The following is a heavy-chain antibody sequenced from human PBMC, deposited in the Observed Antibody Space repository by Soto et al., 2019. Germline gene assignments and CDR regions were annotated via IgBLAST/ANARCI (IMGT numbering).Heavy chain of an antibody. J-gene: IGHJ4*02. D-gene: IGHD3-9*01. CDR2: ISAYNCNT. V-gene: IGHV1-18*01. CDR3: LTGYYRELDY. CDR1: GYTFASYA. Sequence: ASVKVSCKASGYTFASYAISWMRQAPGQGLEWMGWISAYNCNTNYAQKLQGRVTITTDTSTSTAYMELRSLRFDDTASYDILTGYYRELDYWGQGTLVTVSS.